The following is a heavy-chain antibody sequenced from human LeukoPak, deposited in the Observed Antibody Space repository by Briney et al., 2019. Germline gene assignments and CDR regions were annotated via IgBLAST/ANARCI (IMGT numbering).Heavy chain of an antibody. J-gene: IGHJ5*02. CDR2: IYDSGST. Sequence: SETLSLTCTVSGGSISNYYWSWIRQPPGMGLEWIGYIYDSGSTNYNPSLKSRVTISVDRSKNQFSLNLRSVSAADTAVYYCARDPSNSRGWFDPWGQGTLVTVSS. CDR3: ARDPSNSRGWFDP. CDR1: GGSISNYY. D-gene: IGHD2-2*01. V-gene: IGHV4-59*01.